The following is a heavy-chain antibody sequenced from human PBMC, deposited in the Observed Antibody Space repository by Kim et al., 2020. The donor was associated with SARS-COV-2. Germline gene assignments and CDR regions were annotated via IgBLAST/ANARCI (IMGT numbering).Heavy chain of an antibody. J-gene: IGHJ6*02. CDR2: IWYDGSNK. CDR1: GFTFSSYG. Sequence: GGSLRLSCAASGFTFSSYGMHWVRQAPGKGLEWVAVIWYDGSNKYYADSVKGRFTISRDNSKNTLYLQMNSLRAEDTAVYYCAREAVIVATDDYYYYGMDVWGQGTTVTVSS. D-gene: IGHD5-12*01. CDR3: AREAVIVATDDYYYYGMDV. V-gene: IGHV3-33*01.